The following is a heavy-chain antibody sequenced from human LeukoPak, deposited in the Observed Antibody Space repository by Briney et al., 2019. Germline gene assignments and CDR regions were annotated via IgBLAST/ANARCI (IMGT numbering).Heavy chain of an antibody. CDR1: GFTVSSNY. J-gene: IGHJ3*02. V-gene: IGHV3-66*01. D-gene: IGHD3-16*02. CDR2: IYSGGST. CDR3: ARDRNYDYVWGSYRFDAFDI. Sequence: PGGSLRLSCAASGFTVSSNYMSWVRQAPGKGLEWVSVIYSGGSTYYADSVKGRFTISRDNSKNTLYLQMNSLRAEDTAVYYCARDRNYDYVWGSYRFDAFDIWGQGTMVTVSS.